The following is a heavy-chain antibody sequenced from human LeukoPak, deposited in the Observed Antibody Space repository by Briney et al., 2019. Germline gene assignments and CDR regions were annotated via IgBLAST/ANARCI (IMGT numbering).Heavy chain of an antibody. CDR3: ARGEYSSSWDHYCFDY. D-gene: IGHD6-13*01. CDR1: GYTFTSYY. J-gene: IGHJ4*02. Sequence: ASVKVSCKASGYTFTSYYMHWVRQAPGQGLEWMGIINPSGGSTSYAQKFQGRVTMTRDTSTSTVYMELSSLRSEDTAVYYCARGEYSSSWDHYCFDYWGQGTLVTVSS. V-gene: IGHV1-46*01. CDR2: INPSGGST.